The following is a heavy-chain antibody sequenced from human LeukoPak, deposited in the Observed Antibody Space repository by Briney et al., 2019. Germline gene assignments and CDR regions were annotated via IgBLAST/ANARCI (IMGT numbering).Heavy chain of an antibody. V-gene: IGHV3-30*18. D-gene: IGHD7-27*01. CDR1: GFTFSSYG. J-gene: IGHJ6*02. Sequence: PGGSLRLSCAASGFTFSSYGMHWVRQAPGKGLEWVTVISYDGNNKYYADSVKGRFTISRDNSKNTLYLQMNSLRAEDTAVYYCANDRNWGSYYYYGMDVWGQGTTVTVSS. CDR3: ANDRNWGSYYYYGMDV. CDR2: ISYDGNNK.